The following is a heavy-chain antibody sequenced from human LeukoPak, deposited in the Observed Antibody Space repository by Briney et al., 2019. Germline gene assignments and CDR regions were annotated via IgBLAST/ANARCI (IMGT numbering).Heavy chain of an antibody. D-gene: IGHD6-13*01. V-gene: IGHV4-4*07. Sequence: PSETLSLTCTVSGGSISTYYWSWIRQPAGKGLEWIGRVYPSGRTSYNPSLENRVTMSVDTSKKQFSLKLRSVTAADTAVYYGARGGRISAANWFDPWGQGTLVTVSS. J-gene: IGHJ5*02. CDR1: GGSISTYY. CDR3: ARGGRISAANWFDP. CDR2: VYPSGRT.